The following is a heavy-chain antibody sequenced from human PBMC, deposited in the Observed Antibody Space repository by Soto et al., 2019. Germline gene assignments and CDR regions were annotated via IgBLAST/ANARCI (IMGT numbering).Heavy chain of an antibody. D-gene: IGHD6-19*01. CDR2: ISVSTGTI. V-gene: IGHV3-48*02. Sequence: GSLRLSCAASGFTFSTYSMNWVRQAPGKGLEWVSYISVSTGTIYYADSVKGRFTLSRDNARNSLYLQMNSLRDEDTAVYYCARENIAVAGIDYWGQGTLVTVSS. CDR3: ARENIAVAGIDY. CDR1: GFTFSTYS. J-gene: IGHJ4*02.